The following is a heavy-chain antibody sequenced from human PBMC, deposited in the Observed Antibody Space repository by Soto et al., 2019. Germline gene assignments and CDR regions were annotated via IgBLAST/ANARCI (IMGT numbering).Heavy chain of an antibody. CDR1: GFTFSNAG. J-gene: IGHJ3*02. CDR2: IKSKTDGGTT. Sequence: GGSLRLSCAAAGFTFSNAGRSWVRQAPGKGLEWVGRIKSKTDGGTTDYAAPVKGRFTISRDDSKNTLYLQMSSLKTEDTAVYYCTTNEGGVVDAFDIWGQGTMLTVSS. V-gene: IGHV3-15*01. CDR3: TTNEGGVVDAFDI. D-gene: IGHD3-3*01.